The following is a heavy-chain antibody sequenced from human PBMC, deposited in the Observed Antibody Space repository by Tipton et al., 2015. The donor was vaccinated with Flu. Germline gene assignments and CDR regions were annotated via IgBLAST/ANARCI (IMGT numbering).Heavy chain of an antibody. V-gene: IGHV4-61*01. J-gene: IGHJ5*02. Sequence: TLSLTCTVSGGSVSSGSYYWSWIRQPPGKGLEWIGYIYYSGSTNYNPSLKSRVTISVDTSKNQFSLKLSSVTAADTAVYYCARHPVRYCSGGSCYRFDPWGQGTLVTVSS. CDR2: IYYSGST. D-gene: IGHD2-15*01. CDR3: ARHPVRYCSGGSCYRFDP. CDR1: GGSVSSGSYY.